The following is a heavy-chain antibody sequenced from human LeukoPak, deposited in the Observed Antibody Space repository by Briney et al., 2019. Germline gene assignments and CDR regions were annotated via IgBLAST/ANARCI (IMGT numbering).Heavy chain of an antibody. CDR2: LSATVSDGGA. J-gene: IGHJ4*02. D-gene: IGHD6-19*01. V-gene: IGHV3-23*01. Sequence: GGSLRLSCAASAFTFSNYAMSWVRQAPGKGLEGVSTLSATVSDGGAYYADSVKGRLTISRDNSKNTLHLQMNSLRDEDTAMYYCAKNRGKGAVSGTGEIDYWGQGTLVTVSS. CDR3: AKNRGKGAVSGTGEIDY. CDR1: AFTFSNYA.